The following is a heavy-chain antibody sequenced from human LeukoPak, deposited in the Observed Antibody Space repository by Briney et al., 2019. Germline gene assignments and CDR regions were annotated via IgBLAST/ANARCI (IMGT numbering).Heavy chain of an antibody. J-gene: IGHJ4*02. CDR2: IRYDGSNK. Sequence: GGSLRLSCAASGFTFSSYGMHWVRQAPGKGLEWVAFIRYDGSNKYYADSVKGRFTISRDNSKNTLYLQMNSLRAEDTAVYYCARGRVRGYSYFSPCRFDYWGQGTLVTVSS. V-gene: IGHV3-30*02. CDR3: ARGRVRGYSYFSPCRFDY. D-gene: IGHD5-18*01. CDR1: GFTFSSYG.